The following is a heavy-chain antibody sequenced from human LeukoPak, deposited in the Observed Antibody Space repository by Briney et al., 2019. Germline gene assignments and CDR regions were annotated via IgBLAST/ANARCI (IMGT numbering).Heavy chain of an antibody. D-gene: IGHD3-10*01. J-gene: IGHJ4*02. Sequence: ASVKVSCKASGYTFTGYYMHWVRQAPGQGLEWMGWINPNSGGTNYAQKFQGRVTMTRDTSISTAYMELSRLRSDDTAVYYCASLGHYYGSGSYYSGPDYWGQGTLVTVSS. CDR2: INPNSGGT. V-gene: IGHV1-2*02. CDR3: ASLGHYYGSGSYYSGPDY. CDR1: GYTFTGYY.